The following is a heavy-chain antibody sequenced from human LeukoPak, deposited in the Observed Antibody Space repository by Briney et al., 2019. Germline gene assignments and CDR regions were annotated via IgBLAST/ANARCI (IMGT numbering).Heavy chain of an antibody. CDR2: ISAYNGNT. D-gene: IGHD3-22*01. J-gene: IGHJ4*02. Sequence: AASVKVSCKASGYTFTSYGISWVRQAPGQGLEWMGWISAYNGNTNYAQKLQGGVTMTTDTSTSTAYMELRSLRSDDTAVYYCARDMAGTDYYDSSGYWRDWGQGTLVTVSS. CDR3: ARDMAGTDYYDSSGYWRD. CDR1: GYTFTSYG. V-gene: IGHV1-18*01.